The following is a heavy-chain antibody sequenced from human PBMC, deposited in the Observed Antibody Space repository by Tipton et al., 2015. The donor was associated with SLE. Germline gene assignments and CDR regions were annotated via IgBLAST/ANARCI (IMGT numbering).Heavy chain of an antibody. CDR1: GGSISTYY. D-gene: IGHD2-2*01. Sequence: TLSLTCTVSGGSISTYYWSWIRQPPGKGLEWIGYIYYSGSTNYNPSLKSRVSISVDTSKNQFSLKLNSVTAADTAVYYCARYCSSSSCSYYFDYWGQRALVTVSS. J-gene: IGHJ4*02. CDR3: ARYCSSSSCSYYFDY. CDR2: IYYSGST. V-gene: IGHV4-59*01.